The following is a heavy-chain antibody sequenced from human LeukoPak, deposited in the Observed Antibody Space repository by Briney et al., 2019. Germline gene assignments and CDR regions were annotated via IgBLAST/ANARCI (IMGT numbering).Heavy chain of an antibody. J-gene: IGHJ5*02. Sequence: ASVKVSCKASGYTFTGYYMHWVRQAPGQGLEWMGWINPNSGGTNYAQKFQGRVTMTRDTSISTAYMELSRLRSDDTAVYYCAGERRSRGIVSRGGWFDPWGQGTLVTVSS. CDR2: INPNSGGT. D-gene: IGHD2-21*01. CDR3: AGERRSRGIVSRGGWFDP. V-gene: IGHV1-2*02. CDR1: GYTFTGYY.